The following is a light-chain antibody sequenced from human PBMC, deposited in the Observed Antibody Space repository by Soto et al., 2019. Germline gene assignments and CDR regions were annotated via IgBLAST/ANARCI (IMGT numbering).Light chain of an antibody. CDR2: EVS. CDR3: SSYTSSSPLEYV. V-gene: IGLV2-14*03. J-gene: IGLJ1*01. CDR1: SSDVGGYNY. Sequence: QSVLTQPASVSGSPGQSITISCTGTSSDVGGYNYVSWYQQHPDKAPKLMIYEVSNRPSGVSNRFSGSKSGNTASLTISGLQAEDEADYYCSSYTSSSPLEYVFGTGTKLTVL.